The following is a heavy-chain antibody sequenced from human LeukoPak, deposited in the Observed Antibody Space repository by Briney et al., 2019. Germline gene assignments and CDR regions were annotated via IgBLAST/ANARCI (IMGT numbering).Heavy chain of an antibody. V-gene: IGHV4-39*01. CDR2: IYYSGTT. CDR1: GGSISSSSYY. J-gene: IGHJ5*02. D-gene: IGHD3-22*01. Sequence: SETLSLTCTVSGGSISSSSYYWGWIRQPPGKGLELIGSIYYSGTTYYNPSLKSRVTISVDTSKNQFSLKLSSVTAADTAVYYCARWINYDPRWFDPWGQGTLVTVSS. CDR3: ARWINYDPRWFDP.